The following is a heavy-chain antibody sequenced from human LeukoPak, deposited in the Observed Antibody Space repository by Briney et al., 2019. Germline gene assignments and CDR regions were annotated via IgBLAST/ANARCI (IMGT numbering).Heavy chain of an antibody. D-gene: IGHD6-13*01. CDR3: AREGAAAGTGGY. CDR2: IWYDGSNK. Sequence: PGGSLRLSCAASGFTFSSYGMHWVRQAPGKGLEWVAVIWYDGSNKYYADSVKGRFTISRDNSKNTLYLQMNSLRAEDTAVYYCAREGAAAGTGGYWGQGTLVTVSS. J-gene: IGHJ4*02. CDR1: GFTFSSYG. V-gene: IGHV3-33*01.